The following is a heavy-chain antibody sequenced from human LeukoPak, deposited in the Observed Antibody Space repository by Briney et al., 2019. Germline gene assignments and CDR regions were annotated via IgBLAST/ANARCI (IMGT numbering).Heavy chain of an antibody. CDR2: LSDTGSST. V-gene: IGHV3-23*01. J-gene: IGHJ4*02. CDR3: ASSVFPSTPFDN. CDR1: GFTFNTYA. Sequence: GGTLRPSCAASGFTFNTYAMSWVRQAPGEGLEWISGLSDTGSSTNYADSVKGRFTISRDNSKNMLYLQMNSLRAEDTAIYYCASSVFPSTPFDNWGQGILVTVSS.